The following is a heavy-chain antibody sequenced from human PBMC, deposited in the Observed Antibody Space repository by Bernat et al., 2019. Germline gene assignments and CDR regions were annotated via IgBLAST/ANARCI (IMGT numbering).Heavy chain of an antibody. CDR3: ARDVGIAVADDYFDY. CDR1: GFTFSSYW. V-gene: IGHV3-7*03. J-gene: IGHJ4*02. Sequence: EVQLVESGGGLVQPGGSLRLSCASSGFTFSSYWMSWVRQAPGKGLEWVANIKQDGSEKYYVDSVKGRFTISRENAKNSLYLQMNSLRAEDTAVYYCARDVGIAVADDYFDYWGQGTLVTVSS. CDR2: IKQDGSEK. D-gene: IGHD6-19*01.